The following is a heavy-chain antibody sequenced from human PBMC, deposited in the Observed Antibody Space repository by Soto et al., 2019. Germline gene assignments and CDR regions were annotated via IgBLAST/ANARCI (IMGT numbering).Heavy chain of an antibody. D-gene: IGHD5-18*01. V-gene: IGHV3-53*01. J-gene: IGHJ6*04. CDR3: ASPEPPTNQARQQWKLYFCDFVMDV. Sequence: PGGSLRLSCAASGFTVSSNYMSWVRPAPGKGLEWVSVIYSGGSTYYADSVKGRFTISRDNSKNTLYLQMNSRRAEATAVYYCASPEPPTNQARQQWKLYFCDFVMDVWGKGTTFTVPS. CDR2: IYSGGST. CDR1: GFTVSSNY.